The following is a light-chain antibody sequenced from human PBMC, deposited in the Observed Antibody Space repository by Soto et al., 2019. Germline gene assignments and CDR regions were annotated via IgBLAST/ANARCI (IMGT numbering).Light chain of an antibody. Sequence: QSVLTQPRSVSGSPGQSVTISCTGTSSDVGGYNYVSWYQQHPGKAPKLMIYDVSKRPSGVPDRFSGSKSGTSASLAITGLQAEDEADYYCQAYDYSLTASVFGGGTQLTVL. V-gene: IGLV2-11*01. CDR2: DVS. CDR1: SSDVGGYNY. CDR3: QAYDYSLTASV. J-gene: IGLJ3*02.